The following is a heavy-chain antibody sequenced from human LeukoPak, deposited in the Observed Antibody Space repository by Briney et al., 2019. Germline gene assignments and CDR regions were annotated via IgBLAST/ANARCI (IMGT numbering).Heavy chain of an antibody. V-gene: IGHV4-34*01. CDR3: ARRDXVAVAGXXXDY. J-gene: IGHJ4*02. CDR2: INHSGST. CDR1: GGSFSGYY. D-gene: IGHD6-19*01. Sequence: KPSETLSLTCAVYGGSFSGYYWSWIRQPPGKGLEWIGEINHSGSTNYNPPLKSRVTISVDTSKNQFSLKLSSVTAADTAVYYCARRDXVAVAGXXXDYWGQGTLXTVSS.